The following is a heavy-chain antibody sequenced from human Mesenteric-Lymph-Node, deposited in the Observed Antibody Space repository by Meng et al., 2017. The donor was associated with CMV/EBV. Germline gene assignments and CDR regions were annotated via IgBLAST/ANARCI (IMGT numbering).Heavy chain of an antibody. D-gene: IGHD2-2*01. CDR2: IIPIFGTA. V-gene: IGHV1-69*05. Sequence: SVKVSCKASGGTFSSYAISWVRQAPGQGLEWMGGIIPIFGTANYAQKFQGRVTITTDESTSTAYMELSSLRSEDTAVYYCATDIVVVPAAKELADYWGQGTLVTVSS. J-gene: IGHJ4*02. CDR3: ATDIVVVPAAKELADY. CDR1: GGTFSSYA.